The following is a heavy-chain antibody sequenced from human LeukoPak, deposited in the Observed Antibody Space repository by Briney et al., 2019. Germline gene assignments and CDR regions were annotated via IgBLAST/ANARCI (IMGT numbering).Heavy chain of an antibody. CDR2: FYPGDSDT. CDR3: ARDTGYGSGSYYSRMDV. D-gene: IGHD3-10*01. V-gene: IGHV5-51*01. J-gene: IGHJ6*02. Sequence: GESLKISCKGSGYSFTSYWSGWVRQMPGKGLEWMRIFYPGDSDTRYSPSFQGQVTISADKSISTAYLQWSTLKASDTAMYYCARDTGYGSGSYYSRMDVWGQGTTVTVSS. CDR1: GYSFTSYW.